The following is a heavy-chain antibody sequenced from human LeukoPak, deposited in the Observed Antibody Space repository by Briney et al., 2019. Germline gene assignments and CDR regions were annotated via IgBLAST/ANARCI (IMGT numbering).Heavy chain of an antibody. J-gene: IGHJ6*02. CDR3: ARSMGASPFDLFYSYYGMDV. Sequence: PGGSLRLSCAASGFTFSSYAMHWVRQAPGKGLEWVSYISSSGTSTKSADSVKGRFTISRDNAKKSLYLQMNSLRAEDTAVYSCARSMGASPFDLFYSYYGMDVWGQGTTVTVSS. CDR1: GFTFSSYA. D-gene: IGHD4/OR15-4a*01. CDR2: ISSSGTST. V-gene: IGHV3-48*03.